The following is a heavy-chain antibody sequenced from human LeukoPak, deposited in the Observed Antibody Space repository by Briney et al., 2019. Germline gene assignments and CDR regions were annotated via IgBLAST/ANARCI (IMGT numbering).Heavy chain of an antibody. CDR1: GYTFTSYG. Sequence: ASVKVSCKASGYTFTSYGISWVRQAPGQGLEWMGWISAYNGNTNYAQELQGRVTMTTDTSTSTAYMELRSLRSGDTAVYYCARDLSDWNDYYYGMDVWGQGTTVTVSS. CDR3: ARDLSDWNDYYYGMDV. J-gene: IGHJ6*02. CDR2: ISAYNGNT. D-gene: IGHD1-1*01. V-gene: IGHV1-18*01.